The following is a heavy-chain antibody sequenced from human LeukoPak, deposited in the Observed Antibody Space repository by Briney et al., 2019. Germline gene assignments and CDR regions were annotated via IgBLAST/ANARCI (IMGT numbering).Heavy chain of an antibody. V-gene: IGHV4-30-2*01. Sequence: SQTLSLTCAVSGDSISSGDYSWSWIRQPSGKGLEWIGYIFHSGSSYYNPSLKSRVTISVDKSKNQFSLRLTSVTAADTAVYYCARELWFVNAPGSWFDPWGQGTLVTVSS. J-gene: IGHJ5*02. D-gene: IGHD3-10*01. CDR3: ARELWFVNAPGSWFDP. CDR1: GDSISSGDYS. CDR2: IFHSGSS.